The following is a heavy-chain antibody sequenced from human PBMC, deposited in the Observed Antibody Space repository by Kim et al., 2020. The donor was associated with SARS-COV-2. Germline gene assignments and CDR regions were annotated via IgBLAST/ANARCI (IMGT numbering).Heavy chain of an antibody. CDR1: GGSISSGGYY. V-gene: IGHV4-31*03. CDR3: ARDAPSYYYGSGSYYRGAFDI. CDR2: IYYSGST. J-gene: IGHJ3*02. D-gene: IGHD3-10*01. Sequence: SETLSLTCTVSGGSISSGGYYWSWIRQHPGKGLEWIGYIYYSGSTYYNPSLKSRVTISVDTSKNQFSLKLSSVTAADTAVYYCARDAPSYYYGSGSYYRGAFDIWGQGKMVTVSS.